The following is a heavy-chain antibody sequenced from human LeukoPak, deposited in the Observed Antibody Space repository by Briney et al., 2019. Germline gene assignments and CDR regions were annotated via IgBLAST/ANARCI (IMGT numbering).Heavy chain of an antibody. J-gene: IGHJ4*02. V-gene: IGHV4-59*01. Sequence: PSETLSLTCTVSGGSISSYYWSWIRQPPGKGLEWIGYIYYSGSTDYNPSLRSRVTITVDMSQNQFSLKLNSVTAADTAIYYCAREMGTAFDNWGQGSLVTVSS. CDR1: GGSISSYY. CDR2: IYYSGST. CDR3: AREMGTAFDN. D-gene: IGHD5-24*01.